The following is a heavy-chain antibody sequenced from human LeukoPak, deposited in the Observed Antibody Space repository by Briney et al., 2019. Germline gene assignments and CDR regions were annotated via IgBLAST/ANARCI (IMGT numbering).Heavy chain of an antibody. J-gene: IGHJ4*02. V-gene: IGHV3-23*01. D-gene: IGHD6-13*01. CDR2: ISGSGDST. Sequence: GRSLRLSCAASGFTFSSYAMSWVRQAPGKGLEWVSAISGSGDSTYYGDSVKGRFTISRDNSKNTLYLQMNSLRAKDTAVYYCAKTRPLDSSSWSHGDYWGQGTLVTVSS. CDR3: AKTRPLDSSSWSHGDY. CDR1: GFTFSSYA.